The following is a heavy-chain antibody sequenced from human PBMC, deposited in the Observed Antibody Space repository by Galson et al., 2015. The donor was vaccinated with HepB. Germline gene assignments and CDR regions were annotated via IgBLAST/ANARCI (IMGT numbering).Heavy chain of an antibody. D-gene: IGHD6-13*01. CDR2: ISSSSSYI. Sequence: SLRLSCAASGFTFSSYSMNWVRQAPGKGLEWVSSISSSSSYIYYADSVKGRFTISRDNAKNSLYLQMNSLRAEDTAVYYCARERQQLAPNWAWYFDLWGRGTLVTVSS. J-gene: IGHJ2*01. V-gene: IGHV3-21*01. CDR3: ARERQQLAPNWAWYFDL. CDR1: GFTFSSYS.